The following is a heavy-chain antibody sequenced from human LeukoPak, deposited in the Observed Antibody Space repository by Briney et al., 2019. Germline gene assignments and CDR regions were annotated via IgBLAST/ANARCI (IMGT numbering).Heavy chain of an antibody. D-gene: IGHD3-22*01. CDR2: VYHSGST. CDR3: AREDSGTSGYVFDP. CDR1: GGSIGSYS. Sequence: SETLSLTCTVSGGSIGSYSWSWIRQPPGKGLEWIGNVYHSGSTSYNPSLKSRVTISRDTSKNQFSLRLTSVTAADTAVYYCAREDSGTSGYVFDPWGQGILVTVSS. V-gene: IGHV4-59*01. J-gene: IGHJ5*02.